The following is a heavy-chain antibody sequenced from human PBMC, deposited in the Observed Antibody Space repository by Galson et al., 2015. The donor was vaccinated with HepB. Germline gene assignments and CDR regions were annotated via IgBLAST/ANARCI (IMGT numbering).Heavy chain of an antibody. CDR1: GGTFSSYA. J-gene: IGHJ3*02. V-gene: IGHV1-69*13. CDR2: IIPIFGTA. CDR3: ARGSLGYCSSSSCDKNGAFDI. Sequence: SVKVSCKASGGTFSSYAISWVRQAPGQGLEWMGGIIPIFGTANYAQKFQGRVTITADESTSTAYMELSSLRSEDTAVYYCARGSLGYCSSSSCDKNGAFDIWGQGTMVTVSS. D-gene: IGHD2-2*02.